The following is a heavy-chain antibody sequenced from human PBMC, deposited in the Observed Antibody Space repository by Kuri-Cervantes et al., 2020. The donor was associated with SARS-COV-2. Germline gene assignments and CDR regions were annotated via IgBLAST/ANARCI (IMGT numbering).Heavy chain of an antibody. J-gene: IGHJ5*02. V-gene: IGHV4-34*01. CDR1: GGSFSGYY. D-gene: IGHD3-10*01. Sequence: SETLSLTCAVYGGSFSGYYWSWIRQPPGKGLEWIGEINHSGSTNYNPSLKSRVTVSVDTSKNQFSLKLSSVTAADTAVYYCARRSGWFDPWGQGTLVTVSS. CDR2: INHSGST. CDR3: ARRSGWFDP.